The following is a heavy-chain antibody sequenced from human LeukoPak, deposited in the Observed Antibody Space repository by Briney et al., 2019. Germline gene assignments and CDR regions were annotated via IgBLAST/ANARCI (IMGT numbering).Heavy chain of an antibody. Sequence: SETLSLTCTVSGDSISSSNYYWGWIRQPPGKGLEWIGSTPYSGVTVYNPSLKSRIIISVDTSKNQFSLKLTSVTAADTAVYYCVRSLATSGMYWGQGTLVTVSS. CDR1: GDSISSSNYY. D-gene: IGHD6-13*01. CDR3: VRSLATSGMY. CDR2: TPYSGVT. V-gene: IGHV4-39*01. J-gene: IGHJ4*02.